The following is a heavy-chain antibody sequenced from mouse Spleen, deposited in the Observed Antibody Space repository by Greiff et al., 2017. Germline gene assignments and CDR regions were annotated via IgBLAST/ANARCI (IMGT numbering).Heavy chain of an antibody. Sequence: EVKLQESGPGMVKPSQSLSLTCTVTGYSITSGYDWHWIRHFPGNKLEWMGYISYSGSTNYNPSLKSRISITHDTSKNHFFLKLNSVTTEDTATYYCARDDGFYYPFAYWGQGTLVTVSA. D-gene: IGHD1-1*01. CDR3: ARDDGFYYPFAY. J-gene: IGHJ3*01. V-gene: IGHV3-1*01. CDR1: GYSITSGYD. CDR2: ISYSGST.